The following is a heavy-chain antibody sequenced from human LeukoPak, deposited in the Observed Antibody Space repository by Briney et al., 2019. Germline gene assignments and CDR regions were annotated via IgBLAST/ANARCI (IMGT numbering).Heavy chain of an antibody. CDR2: ISAYNGNT. CDR3: ASLYCSGGSCYPTLGY. D-gene: IGHD2-15*01. V-gene: IGHV1-18*01. Sequence: GASVKVSCKASGYTFTSYGISWVRQAPGQGLEWTGWISAYNGNTNYAQKLQGRVTMTTDTSTSTAYMELRSLRSDDTAVYYCASLYCSGGSCYPTLGYWGQGTLVTVSS. J-gene: IGHJ4*02. CDR1: GYTFTSYG.